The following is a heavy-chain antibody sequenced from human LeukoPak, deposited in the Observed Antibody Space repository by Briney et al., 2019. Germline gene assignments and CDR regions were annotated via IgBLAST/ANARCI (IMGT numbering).Heavy chain of an antibody. CDR1: GYTFTSYD. CDR2: MNPNSGNT. D-gene: IGHD3-10*01. Sequence: GASVKVSCKASGYTFTSYDINWVRQATGQGLEWMGYMNPNSGNTVYAQKFQGRVTMTRNISISTAYMELSGLRSEDTAVYYCAKVPRELTGKWGQGTLVTVSS. V-gene: IGHV1-8*01. CDR3: AKVPRELTGK. J-gene: IGHJ4*02.